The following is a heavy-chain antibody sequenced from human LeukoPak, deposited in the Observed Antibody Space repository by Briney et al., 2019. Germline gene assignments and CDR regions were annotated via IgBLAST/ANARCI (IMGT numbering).Heavy chain of an antibody. CDR1: GGSFSGYY. CDR2: INHSGST. CDR3: ARGAVLMVYVNFDY. V-gene: IGHV4-34*01. J-gene: IGHJ4*02. D-gene: IGHD2-8*01. Sequence: PSETLSLTCAVYGGSFSGYYWSWIRQPPGKGLEWIGEINHSGSTNYNPSLKSRLTISVDTSKNQFSLKLSSVTAADTAVYYCARGAVLMVYVNFDYWGQGTLVTVSS.